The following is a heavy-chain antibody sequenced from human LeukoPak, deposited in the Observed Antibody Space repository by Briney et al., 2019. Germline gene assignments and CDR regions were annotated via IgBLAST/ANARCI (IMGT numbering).Heavy chain of an antibody. D-gene: IGHD1-26*01. CDR2: ISGSGVNT. V-gene: IGHV3-64*01. Sequence: GGSLRLSCAASGFTFSTYAMYWVRQAPGKGLEYVSAISGSGVNTYYANSVKGRFTISRDNSKNSLYLQLGSLRAEDMAVYYCARDSSLGMDWGQGTLVTVSA. J-gene: IGHJ4*02. CDR1: GFTFSTYA. CDR3: ARDSSLGMD.